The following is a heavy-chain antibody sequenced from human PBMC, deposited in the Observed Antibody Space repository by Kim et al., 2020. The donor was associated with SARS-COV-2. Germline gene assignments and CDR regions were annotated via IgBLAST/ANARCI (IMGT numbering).Heavy chain of an antibody. J-gene: IGHJ5*02. CDR1: GYTFTSYG. CDR2: ISAYNGNT. D-gene: IGHD3-22*01. Sequence: ASVKVSCKASGYTFTSYGISWVRQAPGQGLEWMGWISAYNGNTNYAQKLQGRVTMTTDTSTSTAYMELRSLRSDDTAVYYCARAWGRGGWQVYYYDSSAIIDCWFDPWGQGTLVTVSS. V-gene: IGHV1-18*04. CDR3: ARAWGRGGWQVYYYDSSAIIDCWFDP.